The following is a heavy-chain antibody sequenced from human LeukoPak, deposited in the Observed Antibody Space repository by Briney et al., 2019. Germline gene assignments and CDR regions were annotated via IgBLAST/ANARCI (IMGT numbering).Heavy chain of an antibody. CDR1: GFSFSTYL. V-gene: IGHV3-7*01. CDR2: INQDGSEN. Sequence: PGGSLRLSCAASGFSFSTYLMSWVRQAPGKGLEWVANINQDGSENYYVDSVKGRFTISRDNAKSSLFLQMNSLRAEDTAVYYCATSTAGFDHWGQGTLVTVSS. CDR3: ATSTAGFDH. J-gene: IGHJ4*02. D-gene: IGHD2-21*02.